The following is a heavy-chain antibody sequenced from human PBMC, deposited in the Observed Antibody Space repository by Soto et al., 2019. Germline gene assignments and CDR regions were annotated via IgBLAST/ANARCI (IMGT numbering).Heavy chain of an antibody. CDR2: IYYTGST. J-gene: IGHJ4*02. CDR1: GGSISSSSYY. Sequence: SETLSLTCTVSGGSISSSSYYWGWIRQPPGKGLEWIGTIYYTGSTYYNPSLKSRVTISVDTSKSQFSLKLSSVSAADTAVYYCARRRGYSGYDGGFFDYWGQGTLVTVSS. CDR3: ARRRGYSGYDGGFFDY. V-gene: IGHV4-39*01. D-gene: IGHD5-12*01.